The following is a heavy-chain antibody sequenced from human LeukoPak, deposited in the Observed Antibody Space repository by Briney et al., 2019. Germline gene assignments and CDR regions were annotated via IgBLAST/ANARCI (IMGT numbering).Heavy chain of an antibody. V-gene: IGHV4-59*08. Sequence: SETLSLTCSVSGGFNTHYYWSWIRQPPGKGLEWIGYFYHSGSTNYNPSLKSRVTISVDTSKNHFSLKLSSVTAADTAVYYCARRYQLPRAFDIWGQGTMVTVSS. CDR2: FYHSGST. CDR3: ARRYQLPRAFDI. J-gene: IGHJ3*02. D-gene: IGHD2-2*01. CDR1: GGFNTHYY.